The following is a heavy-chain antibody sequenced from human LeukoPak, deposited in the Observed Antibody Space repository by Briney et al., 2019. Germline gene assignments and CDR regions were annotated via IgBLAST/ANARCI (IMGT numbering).Heavy chain of an antibody. V-gene: IGHV5-51*01. J-gene: IGHJ3*02. D-gene: IGHD3-22*01. Sequence: GESLKISCKGSGYSFASHWIGWVRQMPGKGLEWMGIIYPGDSDTRYSPSFQGQVTISADKSISTAYLQWSSLKASDTAMYYCARRVGRLKYYYDSSGYYYVGAFDIWGQGTMVTVSS. CDR3: ARRVGRLKYYYDSSGYYYVGAFDI. CDR1: GYSFASHW. CDR2: IYPGDSDT.